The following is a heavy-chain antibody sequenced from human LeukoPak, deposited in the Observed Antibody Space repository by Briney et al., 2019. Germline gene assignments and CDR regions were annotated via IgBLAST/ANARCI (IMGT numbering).Heavy chain of an antibody. V-gene: IGHV4-59*01. D-gene: IGHD7-27*01. Sequence: SETLSLTCTVSGGSISSYYWSWIRQPPGKGLEWIGYIYYSGSTNYNPSLKSRVTISVDTSKNQFSLKLSSVTAADTAVCYCARDPGLGFDYWGQGTLVTVSS. CDR1: GGSISSYY. J-gene: IGHJ4*02. CDR2: IYYSGST. CDR3: ARDPGLGFDY.